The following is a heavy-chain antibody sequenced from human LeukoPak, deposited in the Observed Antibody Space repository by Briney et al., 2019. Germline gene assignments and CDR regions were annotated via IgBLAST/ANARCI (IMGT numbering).Heavy chain of an antibody. D-gene: IGHD3-22*01. CDR2: ISSSGSTI. CDR3: AKDRGDSSGYSTYTLDY. Sequence: GGSLRLSCAASGFTFSSYEMNWVRQAPGKGLEWVSYISSSGSTIYYADSVKGRFTISRDNSKNTLYLQMNSLRAEDTAVYYCAKDRGDSSGYSTYTLDYWGQGTLVTVSS. V-gene: IGHV3-48*03. J-gene: IGHJ4*02. CDR1: GFTFSSYE.